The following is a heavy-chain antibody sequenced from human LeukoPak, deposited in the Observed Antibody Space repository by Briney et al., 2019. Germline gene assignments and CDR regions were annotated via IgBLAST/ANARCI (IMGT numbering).Heavy chain of an antibody. Sequence: GASVTVSCKASGYTFTGYYMHWVRQAPGQGLEWMGWINPNSGDTNYAQKFQGRVTMTRDTSISTAYMELSSLRSDDTAVYYCAKDRRDGGTSVNYFDYWGQGTLVTVSS. CDR1: GYTFTGYY. J-gene: IGHJ4*02. V-gene: IGHV1-2*02. CDR2: INPNSGDT. D-gene: IGHD4-23*01. CDR3: AKDRRDGGTSVNYFDY.